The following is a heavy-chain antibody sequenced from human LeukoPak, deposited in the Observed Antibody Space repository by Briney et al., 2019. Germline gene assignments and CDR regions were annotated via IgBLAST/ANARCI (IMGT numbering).Heavy chain of an antibody. Sequence: GGSLRLSCAASGFTVSSNYMSWVRQAPGKGLEWVSVIYSGGSTYYADSVKGRFTISRHNSKNTLYLQMNSLRAEDTAVYYCAVGLAYCGGDCYFPSYYYGMDVWGQGTTVTVSS. CDR3: AVGLAYCGGDCYFPSYYYGMDV. CDR2: IYSGGST. CDR1: GFTVSSNY. V-gene: IGHV3-53*04. J-gene: IGHJ6*02. D-gene: IGHD2-21*02.